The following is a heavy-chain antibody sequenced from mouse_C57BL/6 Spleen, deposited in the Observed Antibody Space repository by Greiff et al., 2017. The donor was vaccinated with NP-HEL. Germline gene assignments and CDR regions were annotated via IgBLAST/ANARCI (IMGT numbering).Heavy chain of an antibody. D-gene: IGHD2-1*01. V-gene: IGHV5-4*01. Sequence: EVQLVESGGGLVKPGGSLKLSCAASGFTFSSYAMSWVRQTPEKRLEWVATISDGGSYTYYPDNVKGRFTISRDNAKNNLYLQMSHLKSEDTAMYYCARDRIYYGNYWYFDVWGTGTTVTVSS. CDR1: GFTFSSYA. CDR3: ARDRIYYGNYWYFDV. J-gene: IGHJ1*03. CDR2: ISDGGSYT.